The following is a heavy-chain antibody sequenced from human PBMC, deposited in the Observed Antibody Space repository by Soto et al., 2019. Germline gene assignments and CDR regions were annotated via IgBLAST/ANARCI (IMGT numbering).Heavy chain of an antibody. CDR2: ISSSSSTI. V-gene: IGHV3-48*02. CDR1: GFTFSSYS. D-gene: IGHD3-16*01. Sequence: EVQLVESGGGLVQPGGSLRLSCAASGFTFSSYSMNWVRQAPGKGLEWVSYISSSSSTIYYADSVKGRFTISRDNAKNSLYLHMNSLRDEDTAVYYGAREGVILNWFDPWGQVTLVTVSS. J-gene: IGHJ5*02. CDR3: AREGVILNWFDP.